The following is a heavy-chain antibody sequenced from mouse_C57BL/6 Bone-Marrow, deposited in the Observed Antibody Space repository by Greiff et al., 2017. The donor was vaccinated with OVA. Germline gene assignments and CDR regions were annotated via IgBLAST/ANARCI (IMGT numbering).Heavy chain of an antibody. J-gene: IGHJ2*01. CDR2: IDPSDSYT. Sequence: QVQLKESGAELVKPGASVKLSCKASGYTFTSYWMQWVKQRPGQGLEWIGEIDPSDSYTNYNRKFKGKATLTVDTSSSTAYMQLSSLTSEDSAVYYCARSDGYFYWGQGTTLTVSS. CDR1: GYTFTSYW. V-gene: IGHV1-50*01. D-gene: IGHD2-3*01. CDR3: ARSDGYFY.